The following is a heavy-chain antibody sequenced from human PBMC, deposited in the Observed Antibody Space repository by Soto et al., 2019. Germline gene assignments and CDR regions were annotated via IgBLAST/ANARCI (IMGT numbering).Heavy chain of an antibody. D-gene: IGHD2-15*01. V-gene: IGHV1-18*01. Sequence: QVQLVQSGAEVKKPGASVKVSCKASGYTFTSYGISWVRQAPGQGLEWMGWFSAYNGNTNYAQKLQGRVTMTTDTSTSTAYMELRSLRSDDTAVYYSARVYCSGGSCYLGFGWYYYFMDVWGKGTTVTVSS. CDR1: GYTFTSYG. J-gene: IGHJ6*03. CDR2: FSAYNGNT. CDR3: ARVYCSGGSCYLGFGWYYYFMDV.